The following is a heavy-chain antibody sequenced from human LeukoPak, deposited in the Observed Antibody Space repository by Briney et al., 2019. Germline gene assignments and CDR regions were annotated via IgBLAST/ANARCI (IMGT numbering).Heavy chain of an antibody. Sequence: GRSLRLSCAASGFTFSSYWMHCVRQAPGKGLVWVSRINSDGSSTSYADSVKGRFTISRDNAKNTLYLQMNSLRAEDTAVYYCARRGIAVAGLQVNAFDIWGQGTMVTVSS. CDR1: GFTFSSYW. CDR2: INSDGSST. CDR3: ARRGIAVAGLQVNAFDI. J-gene: IGHJ3*02. V-gene: IGHV3-74*01. D-gene: IGHD6-19*01.